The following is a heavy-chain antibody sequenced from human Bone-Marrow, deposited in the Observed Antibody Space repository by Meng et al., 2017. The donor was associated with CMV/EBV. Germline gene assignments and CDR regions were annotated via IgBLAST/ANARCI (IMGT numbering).Heavy chain of an antibody. D-gene: IGHD4-11*01. J-gene: IGHJ4*02. Sequence: GESLKISCAASGFTFDDFTMHWVRQAPGKGLEWVSLISWDGGNTYDADSVKGRFTISRDNSKNSLYLQMNSLRTEDTALYYCAKGQSNYVVDYFDYWGQGTLVTVSS. CDR1: GFTFDDFT. CDR3: AKGQSNYVVDYFDY. V-gene: IGHV3-43*01. CDR2: ISWDGGNT.